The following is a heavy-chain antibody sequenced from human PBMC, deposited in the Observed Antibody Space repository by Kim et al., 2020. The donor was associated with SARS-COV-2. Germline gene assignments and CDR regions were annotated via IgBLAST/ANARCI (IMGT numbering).Heavy chain of an antibody. Sequence: SETLSLTCTVSGGSISTYHWTWIRQPPGKGLEWIGYVSYSGSTNYNPSLKSRVTISIDTSRNQFSLNLSSVTAADTAVYYCARHGDVFGSGWFDPWGQGTLVTVSS. D-gene: IGHD3-10*01. V-gene: IGHV4-59*08. CDR2: VSYSGST. CDR1: GGSISTYH. CDR3: ARHGDVFGSGWFDP. J-gene: IGHJ5*02.